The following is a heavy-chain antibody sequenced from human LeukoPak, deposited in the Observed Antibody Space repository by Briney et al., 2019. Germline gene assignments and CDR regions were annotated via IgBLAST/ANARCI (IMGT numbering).Heavy chain of an antibody. CDR2: ISYDGNDK. D-gene: IGHD3-10*01. Sequence: PGGSLRLSCAASGFTFSTYAMHWVRQSPGKGLEWVAVISYDGNDKSYADSVKGRFTISRDNSKNTLYLQMNSLRAEDTAMYYCARLARIDGSGCWGQGTLVTVSS. J-gene: IGHJ4*02. V-gene: IGHV3-30*04. CDR1: GFTFSTYA. CDR3: ARLARIDGSGC.